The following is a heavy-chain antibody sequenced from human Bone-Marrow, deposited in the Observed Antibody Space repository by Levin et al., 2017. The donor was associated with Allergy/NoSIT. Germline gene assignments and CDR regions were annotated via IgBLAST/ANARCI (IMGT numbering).Heavy chain of an antibody. CDR1: GASISRYY. D-gene: IGHD3-22*01. V-gene: IGHV4-59*01. Sequence: SQTLSLTCTVSGASISRYYWSWIRQPPGKGLEWIGGIYNSGSTKFNPSLKSRVTISVDSSKKQFFLKLSSVTAADTAVYYCAREPHYYDTTGYDYGSFDSWGQGSLVTVSS. J-gene: IGHJ4*02. CDR3: AREPHYYDTTGYDYGSFDS. CDR2: IYNSGST.